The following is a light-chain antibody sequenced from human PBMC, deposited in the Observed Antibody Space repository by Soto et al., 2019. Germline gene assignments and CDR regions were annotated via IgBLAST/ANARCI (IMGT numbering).Light chain of an antibody. CDR3: SSYTTSSTLYVV. J-gene: IGLJ2*01. V-gene: IGLV2-14*01. CDR2: DVT. Sequence: QSALTQPASVSGSPGQSITISCTGTSSDVGGYNYVSWYQQHPGKAPKLLIYDVTNWPSGVSNRFSGSKSGDTAYLTISGLQAEDEADYYCSSYTTSSTLYVVFGGGTKLTVL. CDR1: SSDVGGYNY.